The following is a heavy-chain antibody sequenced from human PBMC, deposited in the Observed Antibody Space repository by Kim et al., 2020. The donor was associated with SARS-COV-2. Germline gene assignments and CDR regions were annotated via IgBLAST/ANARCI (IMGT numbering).Heavy chain of an antibody. CDR3: ARGAPPGARYYYYYGMDV. CDR2: IIPIFGTA. CDR1: GGTFSSYA. V-gene: IGHV1-69*13. J-gene: IGHJ6*02. D-gene: IGHD7-27*01. Sequence: SVKVSCKASGGTFSSYAISWVRQAPGQGLEWMGGIIPIFGTANYAQKFQGRVTITADESTSTAYMELSSLRSEDTAVYYCARGAPPGARYYYYYGMDVWGQGTTVTVSS.